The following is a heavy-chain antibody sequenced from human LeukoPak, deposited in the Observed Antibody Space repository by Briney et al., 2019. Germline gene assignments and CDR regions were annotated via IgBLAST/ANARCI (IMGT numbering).Heavy chain of an antibody. V-gene: IGHV5-51*01. J-gene: IGHJ4*02. CDR1: GYSFTTYW. CDR2: IYPGDSDT. Sequence: GESLKISCKGSGYSFTTYWIGWVRQMPGKGLEWMGIIYPGDSDTTYSPSFQGQVSISADKSISTAYLQWSSLKASDTAMYYCARPLTVAATGHFDYWGQGTLVPVSS. CDR3: ARPLTVAATGHFDY. D-gene: IGHD6-19*01.